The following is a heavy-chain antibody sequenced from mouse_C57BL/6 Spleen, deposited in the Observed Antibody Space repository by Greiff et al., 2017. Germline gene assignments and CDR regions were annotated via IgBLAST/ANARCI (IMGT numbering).Heavy chain of an antibody. Sequence: QVQLQQSGAELVRPGTSVKVSCKASGYAFTNYLIEWVKQRPGQGLEWIGVINPGSGGTNYNEKFKGKATLTADKSSSTAYMQLSSLTSEASAVYFCARGGIYYYGSDYYAMDYWGQGTSGTVSS. CDR3: ARGGIYYYGSDYYAMDY. V-gene: IGHV1-54*01. D-gene: IGHD1-1*01. CDR2: INPGSGGT. CDR1: GYAFTNYL. J-gene: IGHJ4*01.